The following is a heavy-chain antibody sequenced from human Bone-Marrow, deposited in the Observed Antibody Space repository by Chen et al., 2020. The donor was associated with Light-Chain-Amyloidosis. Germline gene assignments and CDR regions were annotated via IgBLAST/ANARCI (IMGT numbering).Heavy chain of an antibody. CDR2: ISYDGSNK. CDR1: GFTFSSYA. CDR3: ARSGSAVTTAFDI. V-gene: IGHV3-30*01. J-gene: IGHJ3*02. Sequence: QVQLVESGGGVVQPGRSLRLSCAASGFTFSSYAMHWVRQAPGKGLEWVAVISYDGSNKYYADSVKGRFTISRDNSKNTLYLQMNSLRAEDTAVYYCARSGSAVTTAFDIWGQGTMVTVSS. D-gene: IGHD4-17*01.